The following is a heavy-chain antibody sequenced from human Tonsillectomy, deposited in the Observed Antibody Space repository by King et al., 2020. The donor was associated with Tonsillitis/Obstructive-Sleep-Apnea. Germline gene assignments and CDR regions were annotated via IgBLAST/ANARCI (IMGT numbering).Heavy chain of an antibody. Sequence: VQLVESGGGLVQPGGSLRLSCAASGFTFSNAWMSWVRQAPGKGLEWVGRIKSKTDGGTTDYAAPVKGRFTISRDDSKNTLYLQMNSLKTEDTAVYYCTTGYCSSTSCLPSYYYYYYMDVWGKGTTVTVSS. CDR2: IKSKTDGGTT. V-gene: IGHV3-15*01. CDR1: GFTFSNAW. D-gene: IGHD2-2*01. CDR3: TTGYCSSTSCLPSYYYYYYMDV. J-gene: IGHJ6*03.